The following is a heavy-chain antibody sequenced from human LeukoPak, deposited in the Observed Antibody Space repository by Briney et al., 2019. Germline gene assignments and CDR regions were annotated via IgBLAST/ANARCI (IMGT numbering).Heavy chain of an antibody. CDR2: IYTSGST. V-gene: IGHV4-61*02. Sequence: SQTLSLTCTVSGGSISSGSYYWSWIRQPAGKGLEWIGRIYTSGSTNYNPSLKSRVTISVDTSKNQFSLKLSSVTAADTAVYYXARYGPPRLRGVRGXFDIWGQXTMVTVSS. D-gene: IGHD4-17*01. CDR1: GGSISSGSYY. CDR3: ARYGPPRLRGVRGXFDI. J-gene: IGHJ3*02.